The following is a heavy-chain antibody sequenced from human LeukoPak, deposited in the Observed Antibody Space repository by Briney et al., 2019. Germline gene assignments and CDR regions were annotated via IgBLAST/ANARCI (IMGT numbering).Heavy chain of an antibody. V-gene: IGHV1-8*01. D-gene: IGHD6-19*01. CDR3: ARGLGAWYEHDY. CDR2: MNPNSGYT. J-gene: IGHJ4*02. CDR1: GYTFTSYD. Sequence: ASVTVSCKASGYTFTSYDINWVRQATGQGLEWMGWMNPNSGYTGFAQKFQGRVTMTRNTSISTAYMELSSLRSEDTAVYYCARGLGAWYEHDYWGQGTLVTVSS.